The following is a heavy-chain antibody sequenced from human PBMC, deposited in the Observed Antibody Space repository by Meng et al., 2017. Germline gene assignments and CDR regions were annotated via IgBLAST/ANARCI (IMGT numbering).Heavy chain of an antibody. CDR3: ARLSISYYPDY. J-gene: IGHJ4*02. CDR1: GFTFSDHY. Sequence: GESLKISCAASGFTFSDHYTDWVRQAPGKGLEWVGRSRNKAKSYTTEYAASVKGRFTISRDGSKNTLSLQMNSLETEDTAVYYCARLSISYYPDYWGQGTLVTVSS. D-gene: IGHD3-3*02. CDR2: SRNKAKSYTT. V-gene: IGHV3-72*01.